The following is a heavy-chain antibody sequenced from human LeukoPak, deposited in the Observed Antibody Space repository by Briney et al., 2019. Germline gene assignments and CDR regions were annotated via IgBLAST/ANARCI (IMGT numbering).Heavy chain of an antibody. CDR3: AKERNVVVPAALDY. J-gene: IGHJ4*02. CDR2: ISYDGSNK. CDR1: GFTFSSYG. Sequence: GGSLRLSCAASGFTFSSYGMHWVRQAPGKGLEWVAVISYDGSNKYYADSVKGRFTISRDNSKNTLYLQMNSLRAEDTAVYYCAKERNVVVPAALDYWGQGTLVTVSS. D-gene: IGHD2-2*01. V-gene: IGHV3-30*18.